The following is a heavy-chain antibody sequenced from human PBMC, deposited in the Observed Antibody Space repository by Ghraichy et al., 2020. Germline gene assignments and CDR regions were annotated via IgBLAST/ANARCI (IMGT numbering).Heavy chain of an antibody. Sequence: GGSLRLSCAASGFTLSNYWMYWGRQAPGKGLVWVSRINYDGSTTRFADSVQGRFTISRDNAKNTLYLQMNSLRVEDTAIYYCVRDLGGKSDHWGQGTLVTVSS. J-gene: IGHJ5*02. CDR3: VRDLGGKSDH. CDR1: GFTLSNYW. V-gene: IGHV3-74*01. CDR2: INYDGSTT.